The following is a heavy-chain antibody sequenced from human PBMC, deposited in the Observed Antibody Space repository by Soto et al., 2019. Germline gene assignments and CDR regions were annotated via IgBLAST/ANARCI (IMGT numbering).Heavy chain of an antibody. CDR3: ATRMTTAPY. J-gene: IGHJ4*02. CDR2: IYSGGGT. Sequence: EVRLVQSGGGLVQPGGSLRLSCAASLFIVSDNYMSWVRQAPGKGLEWVSLIYSGGGTDYAESVKGRFTISRDNSKNTLYLQINSLKAEDTGIYYCATRMTTAPYWGQGTVVNVSS. D-gene: IGHD4-17*01. V-gene: IGHV3-66*01. CDR1: LFIVSDNY.